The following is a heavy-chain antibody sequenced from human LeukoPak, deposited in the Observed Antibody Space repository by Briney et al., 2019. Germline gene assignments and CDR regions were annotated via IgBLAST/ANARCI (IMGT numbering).Heavy chain of an antibody. CDR3: AKKSRGSGSYYGDY. V-gene: IGHV3-23*01. J-gene: IGHJ4*02. CDR1: GFTFSSYG. Sequence: GGTLRLSCAASGFTFSSYGMSWVRQAPGKGLEWVSAISGSGGSTYYADSVKGRFTISRDNSKNTLYLQMNSLRAEDTAVYYCAKKSRGSGSYYGDYWGQGTLVTVSS. D-gene: IGHD3-10*01. CDR2: ISGSGGST.